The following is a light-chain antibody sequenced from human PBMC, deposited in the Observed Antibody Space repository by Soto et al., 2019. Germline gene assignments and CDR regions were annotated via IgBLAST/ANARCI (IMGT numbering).Light chain of an antibody. CDR3: QRYGSSPYT. V-gene: IGKV3-20*01. CDR1: QSVSSSY. J-gene: IGKJ2*01. CDR2: GAS. Sequence: EIVLTQSPGTLSLSPGERATLSCRASQSVSSSYLAWYQQKPGQAPRLIIYGASDRATGIPDRFSGSGSGTDFTLTISRLEPEDFAVYYCQRYGSSPYTFGQRTKLQI.